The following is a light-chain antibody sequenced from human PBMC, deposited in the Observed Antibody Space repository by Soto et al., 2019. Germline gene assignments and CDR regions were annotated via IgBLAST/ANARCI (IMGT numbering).Light chain of an antibody. Sequence: EVVMTQSPATLSVSPGERATLSCRASQSVSSNLAWYQQKPGQAPRLLIYGASTRAPGIPARFSGSGSGTEFTLTISSLHSEDFAVYYCQQYNNWPPWTFGQGPKVDIK. CDR1: QSVSSN. CDR2: GAS. CDR3: QQYNNWPPWT. V-gene: IGKV3-15*01. J-gene: IGKJ1*01.